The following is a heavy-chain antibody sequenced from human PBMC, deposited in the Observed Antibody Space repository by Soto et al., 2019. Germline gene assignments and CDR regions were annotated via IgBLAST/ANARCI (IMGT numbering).Heavy chain of an antibody. CDR2: INHSGST. CDR1: GGSFSGYY. J-gene: IGHJ6*03. CDR3: ARDIVVVVAATPYYYYMDV. D-gene: IGHD2-15*01. V-gene: IGHV4-34*01. Sequence: TLSLTCAVYGGSFSGYYWSWIRQPPGKGLEWIGEINHSGSTNYNPSLKSRVTISVDTSKNQFSLKLSSVTAADTAVYYCARDIVVVVAATPYYYYMDVWGKGTTVTVSS.